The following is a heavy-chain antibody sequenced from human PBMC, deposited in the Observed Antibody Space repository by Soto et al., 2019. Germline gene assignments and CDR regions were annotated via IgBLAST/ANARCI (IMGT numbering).Heavy chain of an antibody. D-gene: IGHD6-6*01. V-gene: IGHV3-23*01. CDR1: GFTFSSYA. CDR3: AKAAGAAPYYYYYGMDV. J-gene: IGHJ6*02. Sequence: GGSLRLSCAASGFTFSSYAMSWVRQAPGKGLEWVSAISGSGGSTYYADSVKGRFTISRDNAKNSLYLQMNSLRAEDTALYYCAKAAGAAPYYYYYGMDVWGQGTTVTVSS. CDR2: ISGSGGST.